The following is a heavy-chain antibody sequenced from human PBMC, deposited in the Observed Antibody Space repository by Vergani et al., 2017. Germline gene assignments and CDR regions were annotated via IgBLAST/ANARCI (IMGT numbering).Heavy chain of an antibody. V-gene: IGHV3-74*01. CDR3: ARDGWELLDYFYYMDV. CDR2: INSDGDST. D-gene: IGHD1-26*01. J-gene: IGHJ6*03. Sequence: EVQLVESGGGLVQPGGSLRLSCTASGFTFSNYWMQWVRQAPGQGLMWVSRINSDGDSTSYADSVKGRFTISRDNAKNTLYLQMDSLRAEDTDVYYCARDGWELLDYFYYMDVWGRGTTVAVSS. CDR1: GFTFSNYW.